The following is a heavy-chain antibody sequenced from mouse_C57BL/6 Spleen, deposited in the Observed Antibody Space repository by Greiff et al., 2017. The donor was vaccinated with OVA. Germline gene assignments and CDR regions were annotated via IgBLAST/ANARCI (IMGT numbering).Heavy chain of an antibody. CDR1: GYTFTSYW. D-gene: IGHD2-2*01. V-gene: IGHV1-50*01. CDR3: ARWLPPFPYAMDY. CDR2: IDPSDSYT. Sequence: QVQLQQPGAELVKPGASVKLSCKASGYTFTSYWMQWVKQRPGQGLEWIGEIDPSDSYTNYNQKFKGKATLTVDTSSSTAYMQLSSLTSEDSAVYYCARWLPPFPYAMDYWGQGTSVTVSS. J-gene: IGHJ4*01.